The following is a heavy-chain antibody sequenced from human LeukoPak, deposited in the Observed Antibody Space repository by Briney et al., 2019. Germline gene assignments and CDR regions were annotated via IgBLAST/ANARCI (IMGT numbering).Heavy chain of an antibody. CDR1: GGTFSSYA. J-gene: IGHJ6*02. CDR3: ARLDEYSSSSRYYGMDV. V-gene: IGHV1-69*13. CDR2: IIPIFGTA. Sequence: SVKVSCKASGGTFSSYAISWVRQAPGQGLEWTGGIIPIFGTANYAQKFQGRVTITADESTSTAYMELSSLRSEDTAVYYCARLDEYSSSSRYYGMDVWGQGTTVTVSS. D-gene: IGHD6-6*01.